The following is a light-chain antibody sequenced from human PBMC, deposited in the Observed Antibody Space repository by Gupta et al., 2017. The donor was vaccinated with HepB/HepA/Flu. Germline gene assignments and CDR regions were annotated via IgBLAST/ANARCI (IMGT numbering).Light chain of an antibody. V-gene: IGLV2-11*01. J-gene: IGLJ3*02. CDR2: DVT. Sequence: SALTQPRSVSGSPGQSVTISCTTTSSYVATYNFVSWYQQHPDKVPKLMIYDVTKRPAGVPGRFSDSKAGNTASLTISGHEEEEEAEYYCCSDAADNTWVFGGGTKVTVL. CDR3: CSDAADNTWV. CDR1: SSYVATYNF.